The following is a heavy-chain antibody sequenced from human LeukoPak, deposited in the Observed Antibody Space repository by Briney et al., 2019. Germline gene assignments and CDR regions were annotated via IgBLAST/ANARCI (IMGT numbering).Heavy chain of an antibody. CDR3: ARGKWLANWFDP. CDR1: GGPFSGYY. J-gene: IGHJ5*02. CDR2: INHSGST. V-gene: IGHV4-34*01. Sequence: KPSETLSLTCAVYGGPFSGYYWSWIRQPPGKGLEWIGEINHSGSTNYNPSLKSRVTISVDTSKNQFSLKLSSVTAADTAVYYCARGKWLANWFDPWGQGTLVTASS. D-gene: IGHD6-19*01.